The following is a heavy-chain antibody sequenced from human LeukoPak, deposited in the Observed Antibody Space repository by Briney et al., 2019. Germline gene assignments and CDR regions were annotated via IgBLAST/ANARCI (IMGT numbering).Heavy chain of an antibody. V-gene: IGHV1-18*01. CDR2: ITPYNGNT. CDR3: ATGIGGAFDV. CDR1: GYTFRSYG. D-gene: IGHD3-16*01. J-gene: IGHJ3*01. Sequence: ASVKVSCKASGYTFRSYGMTWVRQAPGQGLEWMGWITPYNGNTKYAQKFQGRVTMTTDISTTTVYMELRSLRSDDTAVYYCATGIGGAFDVWGQGTMVIVSS.